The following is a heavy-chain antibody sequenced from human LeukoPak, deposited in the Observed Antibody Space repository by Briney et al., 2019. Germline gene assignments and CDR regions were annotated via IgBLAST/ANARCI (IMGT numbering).Heavy chain of an antibody. J-gene: IGHJ4*02. CDR3: AKDLSGITMVRGVIIMPDY. CDR1: GFTFSSYA. Sequence: PGGSLRLSCAASGFTFSSYAMSWVRQAPGKGLEWVSAISGSGGSTCYADSVKGRFTISRDNSKNTLYLQMNSLRAEDTAVYYCAKDLSGITMVRGVIIMPDYWGQGTLVTVSS. CDR2: ISGSGGST. D-gene: IGHD3-10*01. V-gene: IGHV3-23*01.